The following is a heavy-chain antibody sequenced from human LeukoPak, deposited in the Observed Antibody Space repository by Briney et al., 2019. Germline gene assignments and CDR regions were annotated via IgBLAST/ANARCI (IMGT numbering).Heavy chain of an antibody. D-gene: IGHD6-19*01. CDR1: GFTFSSYS. CDR2: ISSRSSYI. CDR3: ARGKEPVAGSLSHFDY. V-gene: IGHV3-21*01. Sequence: GGSLRLSCADSGFTFSSYSMNWVRQAPGKGLEWVSSISSRSSYIDYADSLKGRFTISRDNAKNSLYLQMNSLRAEDTAVYYCARGKEPVAGSLSHFDYWGQGTLVTVSS. J-gene: IGHJ4*02.